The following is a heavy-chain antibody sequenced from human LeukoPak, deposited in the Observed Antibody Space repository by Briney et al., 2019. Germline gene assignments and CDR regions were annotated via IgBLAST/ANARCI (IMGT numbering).Heavy chain of an antibody. CDR3: ARRDGSGSYRGLDY. D-gene: IGHD3-10*01. CDR1: GYSFTNYW. Sequence: MRGESLKISCKGSGYSFTNYWIGWVRQMPGKGLKWMGIIYPGDSDTRYSPSFQGQVTFSADKSISTAYLQWSSLKASDTAMYYCARRDGSGSYRGLDYWGQGTLVTVSS. J-gene: IGHJ4*02. V-gene: IGHV5-51*01. CDR2: IYPGDSDT.